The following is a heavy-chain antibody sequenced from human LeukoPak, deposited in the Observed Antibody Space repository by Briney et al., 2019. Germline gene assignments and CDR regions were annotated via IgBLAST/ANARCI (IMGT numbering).Heavy chain of an antibody. CDR3: ASGDYYDSSGYYYN. Sequence: ASVKVSCKASGYTFTSYGISWVRQAPGQGLEWMGWISAYYGNTNYAQKLQGRVTMTTDTSTSTAYMELRSLRSDDTAVYYCASGDYYDSSGYYYNWGQGTLVTVSS. J-gene: IGHJ4*02. CDR2: ISAYYGNT. CDR1: GYTFTSYG. D-gene: IGHD3-22*01. V-gene: IGHV1-18*01.